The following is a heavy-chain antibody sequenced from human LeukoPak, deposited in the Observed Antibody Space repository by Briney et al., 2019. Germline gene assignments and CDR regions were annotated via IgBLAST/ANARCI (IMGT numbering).Heavy chain of an antibody. Sequence: SETLSLTCTVSGGSFSSGDYYWSWIRQPPGKGLEWLGYIYYSGSNYYNPSLKSRVTISVDTSKNQFSLKLSSVTAADTAVYYCARNDFWSGKDFDYWGQGTLVTVSS. V-gene: IGHV4-30-4*08. CDR3: ARNDFWSGKDFDY. D-gene: IGHD3-3*01. CDR1: GGSFSSGDYY. J-gene: IGHJ4*02. CDR2: IYYSGSN.